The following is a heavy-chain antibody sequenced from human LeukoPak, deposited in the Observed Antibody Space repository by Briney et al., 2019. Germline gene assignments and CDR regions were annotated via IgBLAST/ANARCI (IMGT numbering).Heavy chain of an antibody. CDR3: ARDRHYDFWSGASTHKGMDV. Sequence: ASVKVSCTASGYTFTGYYMHWVRQAPGQGLEWMGWINPNSGGTNYAQKFQGRVTMTRDTSISTAYMELSRLRSEDTAVYYCARDRHYDFWSGASTHKGMDVWGQGTTVTVSS. CDR1: GYTFTGYY. V-gene: IGHV1-2*02. CDR2: INPNSGGT. J-gene: IGHJ6*02. D-gene: IGHD3-3*01.